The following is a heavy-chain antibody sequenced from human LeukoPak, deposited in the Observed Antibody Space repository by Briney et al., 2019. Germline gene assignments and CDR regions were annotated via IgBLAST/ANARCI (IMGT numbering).Heavy chain of an antibody. V-gene: IGHV1-69*05. J-gene: IGHJ4*02. CDR3: ARVRGGVRGVVWDL. Sequence: ASVKVSCKASGGTFSSYAISWVRQAPGQGLEWMGGIIPIFGTANYAQKFQGRVTITTDESTSTAYMELSSLRSEDTAVYYCARVRGGVRGVVWDLWGQGTLVTVSS. CDR1: GGTFSSYA. D-gene: IGHD3-10*01. CDR2: IIPIFGTA.